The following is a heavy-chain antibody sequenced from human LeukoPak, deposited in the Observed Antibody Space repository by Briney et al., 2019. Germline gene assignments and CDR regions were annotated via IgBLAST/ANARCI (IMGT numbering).Heavy chain of an antibody. CDR2: INSDGSST. Sequence: GGSLRLSCAASGFTFSNYWMHWVRQAPGKGLVWVSRINSDGSSTNYADSVKGRFTISRDNAKNTLYLQMNSLRAEDMAVYYCTTDYGGTAGLDSWGQGTLVTVSS. V-gene: IGHV3-74*01. J-gene: IGHJ4*02. CDR1: GFTFSNYW. CDR3: TTDYGGTAGLDS. D-gene: IGHD4-23*01.